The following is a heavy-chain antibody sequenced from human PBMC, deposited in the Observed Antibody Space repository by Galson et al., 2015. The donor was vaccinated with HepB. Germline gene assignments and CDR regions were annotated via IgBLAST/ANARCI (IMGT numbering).Heavy chain of an antibody. CDR3: ARETVLYCSGGSCPDY. CDR1: GYTFTGYY. V-gene: IGHV1-2*06. Sequence: VKVSCKASGYTFTGYYMHWVRQAPGQGLEWMGRINPNSGGTNYAQKFQGRVTMTRDTSISTAYMELSRLRSDDTAVYYCARETVLYCSGGSCPDYWGQGTLVTVSS. D-gene: IGHD2-15*01. CDR2: INPNSGGT. J-gene: IGHJ4*02.